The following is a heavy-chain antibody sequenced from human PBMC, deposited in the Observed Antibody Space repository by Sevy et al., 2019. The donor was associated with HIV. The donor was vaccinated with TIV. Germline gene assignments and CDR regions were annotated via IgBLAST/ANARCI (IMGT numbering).Heavy chain of an antibody. CDR1: GFTFSGNW. CDR3: ARDAGYCSSTSCYRGDYFDY. D-gene: IGHD2-2*02. Sequence: GGSLRLSCAASGFTFSGNWMSWVRQAPGKGLEWVADIKEDGSEKYYVYSVKGRFTISRDNAKKSLYLQMNNLRAEDTAMYYCARDAGYCSSTSCYRGDYFDYWGQGTLVTVSS. J-gene: IGHJ4*02. CDR2: IKEDGSEK. V-gene: IGHV3-7*01.